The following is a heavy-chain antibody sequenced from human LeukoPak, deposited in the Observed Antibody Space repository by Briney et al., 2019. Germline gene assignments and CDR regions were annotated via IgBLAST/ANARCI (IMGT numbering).Heavy chain of an antibody. D-gene: IGHD3-22*01. J-gene: IGHJ4*02. CDR1: GGSISNYY. Sequence: SETLSLTCTVSGGSISNYYWSWIRQPPGKGLEWIGYVYYSGSTDYSPSLKSRVTISVDTSKNQFSLKLSSVTAADTAVYYCARTSYYYDSSGYPIPLYYFDYWGQGTLVTVSP. CDR2: VYYSGST. CDR3: ARTSYYYDSSGYPIPLYYFDY. V-gene: IGHV4-59*01.